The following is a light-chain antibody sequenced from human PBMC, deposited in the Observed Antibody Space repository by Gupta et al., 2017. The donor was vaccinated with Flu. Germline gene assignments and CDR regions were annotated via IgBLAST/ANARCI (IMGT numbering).Light chain of an antibody. CDR3: QAWDSSTEV. Sequence: SSALTQPPSVSVSPGQTASITCSGVKLGDKYACWYQQKPGQSPVLVIYQDSKRPSGIPERFSGYDAGNTATLTIRGTQARDGDDYYCQAWDSSTEVFGGGTKLTVL. J-gene: IGLJ3*02. CDR1: KLGDKY. V-gene: IGLV3-1*01. CDR2: QDS.